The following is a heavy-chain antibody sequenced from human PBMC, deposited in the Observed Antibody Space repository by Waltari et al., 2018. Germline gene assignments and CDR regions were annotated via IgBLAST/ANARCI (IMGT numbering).Heavy chain of an antibody. CDR2: INHIGST. D-gene: IGHD4-17*01. V-gene: IGHV4-34*01. Sequence: QVQLQQWGAGLLKPSETLSLTCAVYGGSFSGYYWSWIRQPPGKGLEWIGEINHIGSTNYNPSLKSRVTISVDTSKNQFSLKLSSVTAADTAVYYCAITVAHDAFDIWGQGTMVTVSS. J-gene: IGHJ3*02. CDR1: GGSFSGYY. CDR3: AITVAHDAFDI.